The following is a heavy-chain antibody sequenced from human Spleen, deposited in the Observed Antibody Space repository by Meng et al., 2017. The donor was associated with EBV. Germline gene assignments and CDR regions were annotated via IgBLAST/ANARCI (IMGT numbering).Heavy chain of an antibody. J-gene: IGHJ4*02. V-gene: IGHV4-39*05. CDR3: AGGDDDSGGYYYL. CDR2: INYSGTT. Sequence: LPLRGSGPGNVKLSATPSLTCTVSGDSISSFYYWGWIRQPPGRGLEWIGEINYSGTTKYNPSLKSRVTMSVDTSKNQISLKVRSVTAADTAVYYCAGGDDDSGGYYYLWGQGALVTVSS. CDR1: GDSISSFYY. D-gene: IGHD3-22*01.